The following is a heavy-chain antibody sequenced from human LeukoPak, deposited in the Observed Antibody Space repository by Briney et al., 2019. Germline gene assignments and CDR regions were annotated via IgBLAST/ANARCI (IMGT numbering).Heavy chain of an antibody. CDR3: AKDPSTIAAAGMGVYYYMDA. CDR1: GFTFSSYG. Sequence: PGGSLRLSCAASGFTFSSYGMHWVRQAPGKGLGWVAVIWYDGSNKYYADSVKGRFTISRDNSKNTLYLQMNSLRAEDTAVYYCAKDPSTIAAAGMGVYYYMDAWGKGTTVTVSS. J-gene: IGHJ6*03. CDR2: IWYDGSNK. V-gene: IGHV3-33*06. D-gene: IGHD6-13*01.